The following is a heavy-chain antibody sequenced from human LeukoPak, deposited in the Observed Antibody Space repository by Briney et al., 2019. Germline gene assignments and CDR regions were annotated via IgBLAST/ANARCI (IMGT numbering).Heavy chain of an antibody. V-gene: IGHV3-15*01. CDR2: IKSETDGGTT. CDR1: GFTFSNAW. CDR3: TTVDIVAFFVAEDY. J-gene: IGHJ4*02. Sequence: GGSLRLSCAASGFTFSNAWMSWVRQAPGKGLEWVGRIKSETDGGTTDYAAPVKGRFTISRDDSKNTLYLQMNSLKTEDTAVYYCTTVDIVAFFVAEDYWGQGTLVTVSS. D-gene: IGHD5-12*01.